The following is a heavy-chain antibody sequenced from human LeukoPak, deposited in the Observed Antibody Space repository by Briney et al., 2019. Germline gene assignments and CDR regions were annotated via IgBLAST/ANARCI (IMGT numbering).Heavy chain of an antibody. D-gene: IGHD1-1*01. V-gene: IGHV4-30-4*08. CDR3: ASPTRRQLEPPEEHDAFDI. J-gene: IGHJ3*02. Sequence: SETLSLTCTVSGGSISSGDYYWSWIRQPPGKGLEWIGYIYYSGSTYYNPSLKSRVTISVDTSKNQFSLKLSSVTAADTAVYYCASPTRRQLEPPEEHDAFDIWGQGTMVTVSS. CDR2: IYYSGST. CDR1: GGSISSGDYY.